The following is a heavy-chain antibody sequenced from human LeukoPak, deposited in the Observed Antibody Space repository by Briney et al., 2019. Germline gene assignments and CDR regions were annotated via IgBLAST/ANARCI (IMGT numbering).Heavy chain of an antibody. CDR1: GYTLTSYG. D-gene: IGHD5-12*01. Sequence: ASVKVSCKASGYTLTSYGISWVRQAPGQGLEWMGWMNPNSGNTGYAQKFQGRVTMTRNTSISTAYMELSSLRSEDTAVYYCARVYSGYALTDYWGQGTLVTVSS. J-gene: IGHJ4*02. CDR2: MNPNSGNT. CDR3: ARVYSGYALTDY. V-gene: IGHV1-8*02.